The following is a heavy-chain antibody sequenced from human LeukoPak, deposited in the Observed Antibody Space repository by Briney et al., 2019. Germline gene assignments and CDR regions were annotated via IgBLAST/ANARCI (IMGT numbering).Heavy chain of an antibody. J-gene: IGHJ4*02. CDR2: ISHSGST. Sequence: SETLSLTCTVSGGSISSGNYYWGWIRQPPGKGLEWIGSISHSGSTYYNASHKSRVRISVDTSKNQFSLKLSSVTAADTAVYYCARDLGDYWSGFRSYFFDYWGQGTLVTVSS. V-gene: IGHV4-39*07. CDR1: GGSISSGNYY. CDR3: ARDLGDYWSGFRSYFFDY. D-gene: IGHD3-3*01.